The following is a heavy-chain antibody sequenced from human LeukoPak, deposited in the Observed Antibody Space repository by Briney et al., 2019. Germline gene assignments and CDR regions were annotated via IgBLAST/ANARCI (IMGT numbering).Heavy chain of an antibody. D-gene: IGHD1-1*01. J-gene: IGHJ4*02. CDR3: ARASGNERPDY. Sequence: ASVKVSCKASGYTFTDYYMHWVRQAPGQGLEWMGWINPDSGGTKYAQNFQGRVSMTRDTSINTAYMELSSLRSDDTAVYYCARASGNERPDYWGQGTLVTVSS. CDR2: INPDSGGT. V-gene: IGHV1-2*02. CDR1: GYTFTDYY.